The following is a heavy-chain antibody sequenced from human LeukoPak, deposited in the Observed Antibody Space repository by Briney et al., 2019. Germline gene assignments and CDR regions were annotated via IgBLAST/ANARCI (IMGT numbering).Heavy chain of an antibody. J-gene: IGHJ4*02. CDR2: ISYDGSNK. D-gene: IGHD4-17*01. CDR1: GFPFNNYG. V-gene: IGHV3-30*01. CDR3: ARNINDYGDYGGDY. Sequence: GFLKLLLAASGFPFNNYGNHWGRQAPCKGAGGVAVISYDGSNKYYADSVQGRFTISRDNYKNTLYLQMNSLRAEDRAVYYCARNINDYGDYGGDYWGQGTLVTVSS.